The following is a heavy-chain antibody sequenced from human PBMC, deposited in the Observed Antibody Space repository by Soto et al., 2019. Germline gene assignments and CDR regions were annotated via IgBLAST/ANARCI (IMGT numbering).Heavy chain of an antibody. V-gene: IGHV1-18*01. D-gene: IGHD2-2*01. CDR2: ISAYSGNT. J-gene: IGHJ5*02. Sequence: ASVKVSCKASGYTFTSYGISWVRQAPGQGLEWMGWISAYSGNTNYAQKLQGRVTMTRDTSTSTVYMELSSLRSEDTAVYYCARDRIVVVPAAMVPWFDPWGKGTLVTVSS. CDR3: ARDRIVVVPAAMVPWFDP. CDR1: GYTFTSYG.